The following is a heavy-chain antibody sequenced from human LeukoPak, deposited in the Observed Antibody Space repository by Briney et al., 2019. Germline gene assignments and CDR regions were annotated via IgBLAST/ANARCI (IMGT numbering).Heavy chain of an antibody. CDR2: IYYTGST. Sequence: PSETLSLTCTVSGGSVSSGSYSWSWIRQPPGKGLEWIGYIYYTGSTNYNPSLESRVTISVDTSKNQFSLQLSSVTAADTAVYYCARTYGSGSWLDHWGQGTLVTVSS. CDR1: GGSVSSGSYS. V-gene: IGHV4-61*01. J-gene: IGHJ5*02. D-gene: IGHD3-10*01. CDR3: ARTYGSGSWLDH.